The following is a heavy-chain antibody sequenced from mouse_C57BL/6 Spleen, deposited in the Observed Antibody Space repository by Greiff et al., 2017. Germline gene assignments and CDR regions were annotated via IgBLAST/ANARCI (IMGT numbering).Heavy chain of an antibody. CDR2: ISGGGGNT. J-gene: IGHJ4*01. CDR1: GFTFSSYT. V-gene: IGHV5-9*01. CDR3: ARHPYYDYPYYYAMDD. D-gene: IGHD2-4*01. Sequence: DVKLVESGGGLVKPGGSLKLSCAASGFTFSSYTMSWVRQTPEKRLEWVATISGGGGNTYYPDIVKGRFTISRDNAKNTLYLQMSSLRSEDTALYYCARHPYYDYPYYYAMDDWGQGTSVTVSS.